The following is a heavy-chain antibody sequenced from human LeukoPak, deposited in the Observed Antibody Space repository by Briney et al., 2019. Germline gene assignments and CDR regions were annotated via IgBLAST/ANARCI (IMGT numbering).Heavy chain of an antibody. D-gene: IGHD3-9*01. V-gene: IGHV3-23*01. J-gene: IGHJ4*02. CDR2: ISGSGGST. CDR3: AKENALYDILTGYYSPLFDY. Sequence: WVSGISGSGGSTYCADCVKGRFTISRDNYKNTLYLQMNSLRAEDTAVYYCAKENALYDILTGYYSPLFDYWGQGTLVTVSS.